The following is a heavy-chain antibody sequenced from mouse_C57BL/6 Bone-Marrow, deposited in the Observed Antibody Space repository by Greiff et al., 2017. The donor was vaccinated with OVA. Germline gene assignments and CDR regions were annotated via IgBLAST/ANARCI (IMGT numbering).Heavy chain of an antibody. CDR1: GYAFSSYW. CDR2: IYPGDGDT. CDR3: ARCPYGDYGSTWFAY. V-gene: IGHV1-80*01. J-gene: IGHJ3*01. D-gene: IGHD1-1*01. Sequence: QVQLQQSGAELVKPGASVKISCKASGYAFSSYWMNWVKQRPGKGLEWIGQIYPGDGDTNYNGKFKGKATLTADKSSSTAYMQLSSLTSEDSAVYFCARCPYGDYGSTWFAYWGQGTLVTVSA.